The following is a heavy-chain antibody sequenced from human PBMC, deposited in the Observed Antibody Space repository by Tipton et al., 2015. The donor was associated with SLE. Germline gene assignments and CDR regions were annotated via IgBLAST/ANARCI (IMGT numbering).Heavy chain of an antibody. CDR1: GFTFSNYA. V-gene: IGHV3-30*04. CDR2: IRYDGSNE. D-gene: IGHD1-26*01. J-gene: IGHJ4*02. CDR3: ARGLVVGATYYFDY. Sequence: SLRLSCAASGFTFSNYAIHWVRQAPGKGLEWVAGIRYDGSNEYYADSVEGRFTASRDNAKNSLYLQMNSLRAEDTAVYYCARGLVVGATYYFDYWGQGTLVTVSS.